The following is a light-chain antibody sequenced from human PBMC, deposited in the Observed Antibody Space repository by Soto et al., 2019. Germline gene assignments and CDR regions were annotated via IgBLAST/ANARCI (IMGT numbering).Light chain of an antibody. CDR2: SAS. CDR1: QDIGNF. V-gene: IGKV1-9*01. J-gene: IGKJ4*01. CDR3: KQLNNYHIT. Sequence: DIQLTQSPSFVSASVGDRVTITCRASQDIGNFLAWYQQKPGKAPKLLIYSASTLQSGVPSRFSGSGSAAEFSLTISSLQPEDFAAYFCKQLNNYHITVGRGTKVDIK.